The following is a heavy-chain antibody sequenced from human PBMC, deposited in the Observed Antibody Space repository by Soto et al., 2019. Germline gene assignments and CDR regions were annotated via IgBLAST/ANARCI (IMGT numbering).Heavy chain of an antibody. Sequence: QVQLQQWGAGLLKPSETLSLTCAVYGGSFSGYYWSWIRQPPGKGLEWIGEINHSGGTNYNPSLQGRCTISVDTSQTQFSQRLSSVPAADTAGYYGAREEVAVVAATPFDYWGQGTLVTVSS. CDR2: INHSGGT. J-gene: IGHJ4*02. V-gene: IGHV4-34*01. D-gene: IGHD2-15*01. CDR3: AREEVAVVAATPFDY. CDR1: GGSFSGYY.